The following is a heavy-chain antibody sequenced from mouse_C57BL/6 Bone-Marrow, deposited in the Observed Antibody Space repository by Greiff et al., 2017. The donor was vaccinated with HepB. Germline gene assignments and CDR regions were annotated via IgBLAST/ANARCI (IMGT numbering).Heavy chain of an antibody. D-gene: IGHD2-4*01. CDR3: ARNYDGGFAY. Sequence: VKLMESGAELVRPGPSVKMSCKASGYTFTNYWIGWAKQRPGHGLEWIGDIYPGGGYTNYNEKFKGKATLTADKSSSTAYMQFSSLTSEDSAIYYCARNYDGGFAYWGQGTLVTVSA. V-gene: IGHV1-63*01. CDR1: GYTFTNYW. J-gene: IGHJ3*01. CDR2: IYPGGGYT.